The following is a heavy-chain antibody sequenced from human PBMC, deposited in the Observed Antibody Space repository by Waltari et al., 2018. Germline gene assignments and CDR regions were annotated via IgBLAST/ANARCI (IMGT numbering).Heavy chain of an antibody. D-gene: IGHD6-19*01. Sequence: EAQLVESGGVVVQPGGSLRLSCAASGFTFDDYAMHWVRQAPGKCLEWFSLISWEGSTTSYADSVKGRFTISRDNSKNSLYLQMNSLRAEDNALYYCAKDSRGYSGWVDYWGQGTLVTVSS. CDR3: AKDSRGYSGWVDY. J-gene: IGHJ4*02. V-gene: IGHV3-43D*03. CDR1: GFTFDDYA. CDR2: ISWEGSTT.